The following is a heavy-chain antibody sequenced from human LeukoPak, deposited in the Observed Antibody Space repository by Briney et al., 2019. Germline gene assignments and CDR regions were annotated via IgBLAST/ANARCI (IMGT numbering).Heavy chain of an antibody. D-gene: IGHD3-22*01. CDR3: ARGPIGGYYFDY. V-gene: IGHV1-46*01. Sequence: ASVKVSCKASGYTFTSYYMHWVRQAPGQGLEWMGIINPSGGSTSYAQKFQGRVTMTRDTSTSTVYKERSSLRAEDTAVYYCARGPIGGYYFDYWGQGTLVTVSS. CDR2: INPSGGST. J-gene: IGHJ4*02. CDR1: GYTFTSYY.